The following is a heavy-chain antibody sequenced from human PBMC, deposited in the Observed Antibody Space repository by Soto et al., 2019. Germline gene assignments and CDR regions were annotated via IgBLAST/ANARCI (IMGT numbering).Heavy chain of an antibody. V-gene: IGHV3-23*01. Sequence: EVQLLESGGGLIQPGGSLRLSCAASGFTFRSYAMNWVRQAPGKGLEWVSGISGSGGSTYYADSVKGRFTISRDNSKNTLYLQMSSLRAEDTAVYYCAKAFSWYDYWGQGTLVTVSS. CDR3: AKAFSWYDY. CDR1: GFTFRSYA. CDR2: ISGSGGST. J-gene: IGHJ4*02. D-gene: IGHD6-13*01.